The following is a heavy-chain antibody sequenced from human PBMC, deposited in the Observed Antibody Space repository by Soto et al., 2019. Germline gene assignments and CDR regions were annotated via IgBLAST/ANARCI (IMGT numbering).Heavy chain of an antibody. V-gene: IGHV3-23*01. CDR1: GFTFSSYA. Sequence: GGSLRLSCEASGFTFSSYAMSWVRQAPGKGLEWVSGISGSAGSTNYADSVKGRFTISKDNSKNTLYLQMNSMRDEDKAIYYCAKVRDMLATSWFYYFDYWGRGTLVTVSS. CDR3: AKVRDMLATSWFYYFDY. CDR2: ISGSAGST. D-gene: IGHD5-12*01. J-gene: IGHJ4*02.